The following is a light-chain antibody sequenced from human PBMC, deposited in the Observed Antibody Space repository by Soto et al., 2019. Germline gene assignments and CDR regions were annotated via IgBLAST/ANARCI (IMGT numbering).Light chain of an antibody. J-gene: IGLJ1*01. CDR3: CSYTTLSNRV. Sequence: QSALTQPRSVSGSPGQSVTISCTGTNSDVGTFYFVSWYQQYPDKGPKLIIYDVTERPSGVPDRFSGSKSGNTASLTISGLQAEDEADYYCCSYTTLSNRVFGTGTKVTVL. V-gene: IGLV2-11*01. CDR2: DVT. CDR1: NSDVGTFYF.